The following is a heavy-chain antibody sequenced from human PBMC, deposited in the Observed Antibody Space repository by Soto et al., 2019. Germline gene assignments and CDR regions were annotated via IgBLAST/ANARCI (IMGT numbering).Heavy chain of an antibody. CDR3: ARGERVSDWFDL. D-gene: IGHD3-16*01. CDR2: IYSSGTT. V-gene: IGHV4-4*07. CDR1: GGSISGYY. J-gene: IGHJ5*01. Sequence: SETLSLTCTVSGGSISGYYWTWIRQPAGKGLEWIGRIYSSGTTKYNPSLKSRVTMSLDTSKNQFSLSLRSVTATDTAVYYCARGERVSDWFDLWGPRTLVTVSS.